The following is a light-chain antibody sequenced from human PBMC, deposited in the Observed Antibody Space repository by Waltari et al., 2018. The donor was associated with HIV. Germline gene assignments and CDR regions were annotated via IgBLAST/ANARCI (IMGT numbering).Light chain of an antibody. CDR2: DAS. V-gene: IGKV1D-13*01. CDR1: QGISSA. J-gene: IGKJ5*01. CDR3: QQFTNYPIT. Sequence: AIQLTQSPSSLSASVGDRVTITCQANQGISSALAWYQQKQGKTPKLQISDASNLESGVPSRFSGSGSGTDFTLTISSLQPEDFATYYCQQFTNYPITFGQGTRLEIK.